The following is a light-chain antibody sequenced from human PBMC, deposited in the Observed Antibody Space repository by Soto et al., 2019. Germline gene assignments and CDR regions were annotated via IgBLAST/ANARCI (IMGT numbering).Light chain of an antibody. CDR2: AAS. V-gene: IGKV1-39*01. CDR3: QQSYSTPLIT. J-gene: IGKJ5*01. Sequence: DIQMTQSPSSLSASVGDRVTITCRASQSISSYLNWYQQKPGKAPNLLIYAASSLESGVPSRFSGSGSGTDFTLTISSLQPEDFATYYCQQSYSTPLITFGHGTRLEIK. CDR1: QSISSY.